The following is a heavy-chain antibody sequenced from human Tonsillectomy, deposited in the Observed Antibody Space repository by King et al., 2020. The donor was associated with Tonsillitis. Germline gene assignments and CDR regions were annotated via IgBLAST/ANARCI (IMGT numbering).Heavy chain of an antibody. J-gene: IGHJ4*02. CDR1: GYNFNSYW. D-gene: IGHD3-9*01. V-gene: IGHV5-51*01. Sequence: QLVQSGLEVKKPGESLKISCQGSGYNFNSYWIGWVRQMPGKGLEWMGIIYPGDSESRYSPSFQGQVTISVDKSISTAYLQWRSLKASDTAMYYCARKSLRNNAILTGFFDYWGRGTLVTVSS. CDR2: IYPGDSES. CDR3: ARKSLRNNAILTGFFDY.